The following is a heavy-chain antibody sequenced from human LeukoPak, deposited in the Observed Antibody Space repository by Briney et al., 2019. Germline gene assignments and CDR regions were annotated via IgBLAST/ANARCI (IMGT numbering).Heavy chain of an antibody. CDR3: ARAGGWEPLPFDY. Sequence: ASVKVSCKVSGYTLTELSMHWVRQAPGKGLEWMRGFDAEDGETIYAQKFQGRVTMTRDTSTSTVYMELSSLRSEDTAVYYCARAGGWEPLPFDYWGQGTLVTVSS. CDR2: FDAEDGET. CDR1: GYTLTELS. J-gene: IGHJ4*02. D-gene: IGHD1-26*01. V-gene: IGHV1-24*01.